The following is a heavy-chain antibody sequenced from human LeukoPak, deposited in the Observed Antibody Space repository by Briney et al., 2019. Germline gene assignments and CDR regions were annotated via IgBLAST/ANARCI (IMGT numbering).Heavy chain of an antibody. D-gene: IGHD4-11*01. Sequence: GGSLRLSCAASGFTFSSYNMNWVRQAPGQGLEWVSSITSGSSYIYYADSVKGRFTISRHNAKNSLYLQLNSLRAEDTAVYYCVRLYDDYTNGHFDSWGQGTLVTVSS. V-gene: IGHV3-21*01. CDR3: VRLYDDYTNGHFDS. CDR2: ITSGSSYI. CDR1: GFTFSSYN. J-gene: IGHJ4*02.